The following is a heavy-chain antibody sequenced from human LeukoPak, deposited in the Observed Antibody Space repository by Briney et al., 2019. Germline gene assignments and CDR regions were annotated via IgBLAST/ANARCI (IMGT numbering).Heavy chain of an antibody. CDR2: ISYDGSHK. D-gene: IGHD2-15*01. Sequence: PGGSLRLSCAASGFTFSSYGIHWVRQAPGKGLEWVAVISYDGSHKYYADSVKGRFTISRDSSKNTLYLQMNSLRAEDTAVYYCAKDLRDSRFLPRRYCSGGSCYQGIDYWGQGTLVTVSS. V-gene: IGHV3-30*18. J-gene: IGHJ4*02. CDR3: AKDLRDSRFLPRRYCSGGSCYQGIDY. CDR1: GFTFSSYG.